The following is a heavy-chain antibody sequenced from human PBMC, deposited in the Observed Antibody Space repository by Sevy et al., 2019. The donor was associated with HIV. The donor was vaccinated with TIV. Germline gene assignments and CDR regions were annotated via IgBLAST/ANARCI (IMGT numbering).Heavy chain of an antibody. CDR2: ISPSGSPI. CDR1: GFTFTNYV. V-gene: IGHV3-48*03. J-gene: IGHJ6*02. CDR3: ARDLVASTLTMDV. Sequence: GGSLRLSCAASGFTFTNYVMNWVRQAPGKGPEWLSYISPSGSPIYYADSVKGRFTISRDNAKNSLYLQMNSLRADDTGLYYCARDLVASTLTMDVWGQGTTVTVSS. D-gene: IGHD2-15*01.